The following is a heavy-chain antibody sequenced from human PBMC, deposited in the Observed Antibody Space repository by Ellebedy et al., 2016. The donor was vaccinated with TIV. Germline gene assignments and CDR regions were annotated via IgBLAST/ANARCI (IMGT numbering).Heavy chain of an antibody. J-gene: IGHJ6*02. Sequence: SETLSLXXTVSGGSISSSSYYWGWIRQPPGKGLEWIGSIYYSGSTNYNPSLKSRVTISVDTSKNQFSLKLSSVTAADTAVYYCARSLVGGIATSYYYGMDVWGQGTTVTVSS. CDR2: IYYSGST. CDR3: ARSLVGGIATSYYYGMDV. D-gene: IGHD6-13*01. CDR1: GGSISSSSYY. V-gene: IGHV4-39*07.